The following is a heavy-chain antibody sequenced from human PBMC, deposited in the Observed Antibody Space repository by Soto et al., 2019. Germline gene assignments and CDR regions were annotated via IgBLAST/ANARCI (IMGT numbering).Heavy chain of an antibody. CDR3: ARTYYYGSGSYWGGIFDY. Sequence: GGSLRLSCAASGFTFSSYAMHWVRQAPGKGLEWVAVISYDGSNKYYADSVKGRFTISRDNSKNTLYLQMNSLRAEDTAVYYCARTYYYGSGSYWGGIFDYWGQGTLVTVSS. J-gene: IGHJ4*02. CDR1: GFTFSSYA. D-gene: IGHD3-10*01. V-gene: IGHV3-30-3*01. CDR2: ISYDGSNK.